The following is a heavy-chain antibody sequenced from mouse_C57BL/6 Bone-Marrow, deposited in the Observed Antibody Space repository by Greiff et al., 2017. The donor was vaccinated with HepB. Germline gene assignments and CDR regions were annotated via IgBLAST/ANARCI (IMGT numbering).Heavy chain of an antibody. J-gene: IGHJ2*01. V-gene: IGHV1-19*01. Sequence: EVQVVESGPVLVKPGASVKMSCKASGYTFTDYYMNWVKQSHGKSLEWIGVINPYNGGTSYNQKFKGKATLTVDKSSSTAYMELNSLTSEESAVYYCTRKFLYYYDSFFDYWGQGTTLTVSS. D-gene: IGHD1-1*01. CDR2: INPYNGGT. CDR3: TRKFLYYYDSFFDY. CDR1: GYTFTDYY.